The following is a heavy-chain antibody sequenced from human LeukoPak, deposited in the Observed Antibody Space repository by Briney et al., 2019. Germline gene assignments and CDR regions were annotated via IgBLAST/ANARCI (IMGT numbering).Heavy chain of an antibody. D-gene: IGHD5-18*01. J-gene: IGHJ5*02. CDR3: ARVFPYSYGFKESENWFDP. CDR1: GYTFTTYG. Sequence: GASVKVSCKASGYTFTTYGISWVRQAPGQGLEWMGWISGYNGNTNYAQKLQGRVTMTTDTSTSTAYMELRSLRSDDTAVYYCARVFPYSYGFKESENWFDPWGQGTLVTVSS. CDR2: ISGYNGNT. V-gene: IGHV1-18*01.